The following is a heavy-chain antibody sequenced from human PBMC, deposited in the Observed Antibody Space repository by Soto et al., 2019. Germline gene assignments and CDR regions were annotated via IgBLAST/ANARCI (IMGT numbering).Heavy chain of an antibody. Sequence: GGSLRLSCAVSGFSVNDNYLSWVRQAPGKGLEWVSVIYSGGNTDYADSVRGRFTVSRDTSKNTLYLQMNRLRAEDTAVYYCTRDSIYYGAGRGVLDYWGQGTLVTVSS. CDR1: GFSVNDNY. CDR3: TRDSIYYGAGRGVLDY. V-gene: IGHV3-66*01. D-gene: IGHD3-10*01. J-gene: IGHJ4*02. CDR2: IYSGGNT.